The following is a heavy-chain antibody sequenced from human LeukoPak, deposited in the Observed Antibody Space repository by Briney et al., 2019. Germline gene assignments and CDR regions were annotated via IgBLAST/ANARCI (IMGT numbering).Heavy chain of an antibody. Sequence: SQTLSLTCAVSGGSISSGGYSWSWIRQPPGKGLEWIGYIYHSGSTYYNPSLKSRVTISVDRSKNQFSLKLSSVTAADTAVYYCASAEGPNYYFDYWGQGTLVTVSP. CDR3: ASAEGPNYYFDY. J-gene: IGHJ4*02. CDR2: IYHSGST. V-gene: IGHV4-30-2*01. CDR1: GGSISSGGYS.